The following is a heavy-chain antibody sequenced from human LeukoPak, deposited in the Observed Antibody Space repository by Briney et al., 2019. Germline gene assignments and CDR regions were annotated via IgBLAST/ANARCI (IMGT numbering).Heavy chain of an antibody. CDR3: ARSSGSANYYPPEFFPH. V-gene: IGHV1-18*01. D-gene: IGHD1-26*01. Sequence: ASVKVSCKTSGYTFTSYSISWVRQAPGQGLEWMGWISGYNGNTHYAQKLQGRVTMTTDTSTSTAYMELSSLKSDDTAIYYCARSSGSANYYPPEFFPHWGQGTLVTVSS. J-gene: IGHJ1*01. CDR2: ISGYNGNT. CDR1: GYTFTSYS.